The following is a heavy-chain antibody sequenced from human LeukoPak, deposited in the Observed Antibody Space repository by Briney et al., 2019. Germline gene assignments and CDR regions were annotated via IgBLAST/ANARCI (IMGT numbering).Heavy chain of an antibody. CDR1: GFTLSSNP. CDR3: ATTKQARRYFDY. J-gene: IGHJ4*02. Sequence: PGGSLRLSWAASGFTLSSNPRSWFRQPPGKGLGWVSAINPSGGNPYYADSVRGRFTISRDNSKNTLYLQMNTLRAEDTAVYYCATTKQARRYFDYWGQGTLVTVSS. CDR2: INPSGGNP. D-gene: IGHD1-1*01. V-gene: IGHV3-23*01.